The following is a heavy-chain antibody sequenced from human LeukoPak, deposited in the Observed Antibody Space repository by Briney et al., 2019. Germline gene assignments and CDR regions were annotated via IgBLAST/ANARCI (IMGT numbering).Heavy chain of an antibody. D-gene: IGHD6-6*01. CDR3: ARGRQLVTDY. V-gene: IGHV4-59*02. J-gene: IGHJ4*02. CDR1: GDSVSGVY. CDR2: VYYSGST. Sequence: KSSETLSLTCTVSGDSVSGVYWSWIRQPPGKGLEWIGYVYYSGSTNYNPSLKSRVTISVDTSKNQFSLELSSVTAADTAVYYCARGRQLVTDYWGQGTLVTVSS.